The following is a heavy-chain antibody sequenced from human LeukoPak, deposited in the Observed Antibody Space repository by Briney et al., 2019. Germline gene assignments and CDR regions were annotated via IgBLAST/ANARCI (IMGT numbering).Heavy chain of an antibody. D-gene: IGHD4-17*01. CDR3: ARPRQMTTVTSFDY. CDR1: GFSFGNYW. J-gene: IGHJ4*02. Sequence: GSLRLSCAASGFSFGNYWMSWVRQAPGKGLEWVANIKQDGSEKYYVDSVKGRFTISSDNAKNSLYLQMNNLRAEDTAVYYYARPRQMTTVTSFDYWGQGTLVTVSS. CDR2: IKQDGSEK. V-gene: IGHV3-7*03.